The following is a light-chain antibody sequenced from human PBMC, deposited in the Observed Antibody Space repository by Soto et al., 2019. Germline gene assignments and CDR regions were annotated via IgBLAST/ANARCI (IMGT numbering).Light chain of an antibody. J-gene: IGKJ4*01. CDR1: QSVYSY. V-gene: IGKV3-11*01. Sequence: EVVLTQSPATLSLSPGERATLSCRASQSVYSYLAWYQQKPGQPPRLLISDVSNRATGIPARFSGSGYGTDLTLTISSLEPEDFEVYYCQRRNDGPFTFGGGTKVAIK. CDR3: QRRNDGPFT. CDR2: DVS.